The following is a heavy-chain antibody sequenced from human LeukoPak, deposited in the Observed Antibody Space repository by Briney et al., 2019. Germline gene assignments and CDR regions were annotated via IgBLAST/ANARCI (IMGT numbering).Heavy chain of an antibody. V-gene: IGHV4-59*08. J-gene: IGHJ5*02. CDR1: GGSISSYY. D-gene: IGHD6-13*01. Sequence: PSETLSLTCTVSGGSISSYYWSWIRQPPGKGLEWIGYIYYSGSTNYNPSLKSRVTISVDTPKNQFSLKLSSVTAADTAVYYCARHLTRYSYNWFDPWGQGTLVTVSS. CDR2: IYYSGST. CDR3: ARHLTRYSYNWFDP.